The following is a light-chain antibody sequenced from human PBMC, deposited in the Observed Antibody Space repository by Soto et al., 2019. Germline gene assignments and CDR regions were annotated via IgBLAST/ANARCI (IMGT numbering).Light chain of an antibody. J-gene: IGKJ2*01. Sequence: DIVMTQSPLSLPVTPGEPASISCRSSQSLLYSNGYNSLDWYVQKPGQSPQLLIYLGSNRASGVPDRFSGSASGTDFTLKISRAEAEDVGVYYCMQALQVPHTFGHGTKLEIK. CDR2: LGS. V-gene: IGKV2-28*01. CDR3: MQALQVPHT. CDR1: QSLLYSNGYNS.